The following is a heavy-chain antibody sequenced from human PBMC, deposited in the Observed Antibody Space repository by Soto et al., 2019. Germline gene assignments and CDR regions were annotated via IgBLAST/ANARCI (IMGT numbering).Heavy chain of an antibody. Sequence: ASVKVSFKASGYTFTSYAMHWVRQAPGQRLEWMGWINAGNGNTKYSQKFQGRVTITRDTSASTAYMELSSLRSEDTAVYYCARDLIAVAGRSHITAWPGDYWGQGTLVTVSS. J-gene: IGHJ4*02. CDR1: GYTFTSYA. CDR3: ARDLIAVAGRSHITAWPGDY. V-gene: IGHV1-3*01. CDR2: INAGNGNT. D-gene: IGHD6-19*01.